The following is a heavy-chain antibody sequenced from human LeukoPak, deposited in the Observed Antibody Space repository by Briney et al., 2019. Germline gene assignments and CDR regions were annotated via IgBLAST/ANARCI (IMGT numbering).Heavy chain of an antibody. V-gene: IGHV4-59*01. CDR3: ATDNSYGSGSYYT. D-gene: IGHD3-10*01. Sequence: SETLSLTCTVSGGSISSYYWTWIRQPPGKGLEWIGYIYYSGNTNYNPSLKSRVTISVDTSKNQFSLKLSSVTAADTAVYYCATDNSYGSGSYYTWGQGTLVTVSS. J-gene: IGHJ4*02. CDR2: IYYSGNT. CDR1: GGSISSYY.